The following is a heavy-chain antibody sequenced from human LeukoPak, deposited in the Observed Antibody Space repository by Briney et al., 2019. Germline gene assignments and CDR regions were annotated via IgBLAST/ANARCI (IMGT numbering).Heavy chain of an antibody. J-gene: IGHJ5*02. D-gene: IGHD6-19*01. CDR1: GVTFSGYN. V-gene: IGHV3-30*02. CDR2: IQYDGTNK. CDR3: ARGGSGWT. Sequence: GGSLRLSCAASGVTFSGYNIHWVRQAPGKGLEWVAFIQYDGTNKYYADSLKGRFTISRDNSKNTLYLQMNSLRAEDTAVYYCARGGSGWTWGQGTLVTVSS.